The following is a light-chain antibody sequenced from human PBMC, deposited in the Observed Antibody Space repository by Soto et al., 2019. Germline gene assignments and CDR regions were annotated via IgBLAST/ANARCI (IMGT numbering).Light chain of an antibody. CDR2: DVN. V-gene: IGLV2-8*01. J-gene: IGLJ2*01. CDR3: NSYGGTNNYVV. Sequence: QSALTQPPSASGSPGQSVTISCTGTSSDVGGYNYVSWYRQHPGKAPQLIIYDVNKRPSGVPDRFSGSKSGNTASLTVPGLQAEDEADYFCNSYGGTNNYVVFGGGTKLTVL. CDR1: SSDVGGYNY.